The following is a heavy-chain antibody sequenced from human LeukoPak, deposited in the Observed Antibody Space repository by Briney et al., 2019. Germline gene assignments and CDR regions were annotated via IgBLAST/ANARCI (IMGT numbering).Heavy chain of an antibody. Sequence: GGSLRLSCAASGFTFSSYEMNWVRQAPGKGLEWVSYISSSGSTIYYADSVKGRFTISRDNAKNSLYLQMNSPRAEDTAVYYCARRLPAEALDDYYGMDVWGEGTTVTVSS. D-gene: IGHD2-2*01. J-gene: IGHJ6*04. CDR3: ARRLPAEALDDYYGMDV. CDR2: ISSSGSTI. V-gene: IGHV3-48*03. CDR1: GFTFSSYE.